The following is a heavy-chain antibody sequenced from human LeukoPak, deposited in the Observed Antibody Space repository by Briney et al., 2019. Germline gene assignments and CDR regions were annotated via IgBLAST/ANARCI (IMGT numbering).Heavy chain of an antibody. Sequence: GRSLRLSCAASGFTFDDYAMHWVRQAPGKGVEWVSGISWNSGSIGYADSVKGRFTISRDNAKNSLYLQMNSLRAEDTALYCCAKGASSGWYRDNWFDPWGQGTLVTVSS. J-gene: IGHJ5*02. CDR3: AKGASSGWYRDNWFDP. V-gene: IGHV3-9*01. CDR1: GFTFDDYA. D-gene: IGHD6-19*01. CDR2: ISWNSGSI.